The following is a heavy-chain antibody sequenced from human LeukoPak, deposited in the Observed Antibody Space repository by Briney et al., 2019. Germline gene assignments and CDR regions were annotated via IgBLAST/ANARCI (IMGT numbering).Heavy chain of an antibody. V-gene: IGHV4-39*01. CDR1: GGSISSSSYY. CDR2: IFHNGNT. J-gene: IGHJ3*02. D-gene: IGHD3-3*01. Sequence: SETLSLTCTVSGGSISSSSYYWGWIRQPPGKGLECIGTIFHNGNTYYNPSLKSLVTISVDTSKNQFSLKLSSVTAADTAVYYCANLGGSAYYDFRAFDIWGQGTMVTVSS. CDR3: ANLGGSAYYDFRAFDI.